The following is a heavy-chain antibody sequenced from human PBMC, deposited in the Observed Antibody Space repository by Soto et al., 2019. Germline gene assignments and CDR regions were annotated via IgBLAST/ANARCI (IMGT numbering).Heavy chain of an antibody. Sequence: QVQLVESGGGEVQPGRSLTISCAASGFTFSTYGMHWVRQTPGKGLEWVAVISYDGTNKFYSDSVKGRFTIFRDNFTNTLTLKMHSLRADDAAVYSCAKDLQSYGDPDYYCYGMDVWGLGTRVTVSS. D-gene: IGHD2-21*02. V-gene: IGHV3-30*18. CDR3: AKDLQSYGDPDYYCYGMDV. J-gene: IGHJ6*02. CDR1: GFTFSTYG. CDR2: ISYDGTNK.